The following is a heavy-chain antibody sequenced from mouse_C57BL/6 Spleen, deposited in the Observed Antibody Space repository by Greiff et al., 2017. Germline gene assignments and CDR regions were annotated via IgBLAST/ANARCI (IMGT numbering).Heavy chain of an antibody. Sequence: EVQLQQSGAELVRPGSSVKMSCKTSGYTFTSYGINWVKQRPGQGLEWIGYIYIGTGYTEYNEKFKGKATLTSDTSSSTAYMQLSSLTSEDSAIYFCATYYSNYVWFAYWGQGTLVTVSA. V-gene: IGHV1-58*01. CDR1: GYTFTSYG. D-gene: IGHD2-5*01. CDR2: IYIGTGYT. J-gene: IGHJ3*01. CDR3: ATYYSNYVWFAY.